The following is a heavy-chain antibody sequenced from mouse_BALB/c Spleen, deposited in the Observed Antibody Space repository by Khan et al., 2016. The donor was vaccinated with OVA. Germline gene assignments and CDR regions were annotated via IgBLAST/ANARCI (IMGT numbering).Heavy chain of an antibody. Sequence: VRLQQSGPELVKPGASVKISCKASGYSFTGYFMNWVMQSHGKSLEWIGRINPHIGETFYNQKFKGKATLTVDESSSTAHMELRSLASEDSAVYYCERIYGSDFDYWGQGTTLTVSS. CDR2: INPHIGET. D-gene: IGHD1-1*01. J-gene: IGHJ2*01. CDR3: ERIYGSDFDY. V-gene: IGHV1-20*02. CDR1: GYSFTGYF.